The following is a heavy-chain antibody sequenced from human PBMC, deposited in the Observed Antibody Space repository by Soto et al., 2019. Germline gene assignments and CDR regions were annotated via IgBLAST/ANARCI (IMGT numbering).Heavy chain of an antibody. CDR2: INHSGST. V-gene: IGHV4-34*01. J-gene: IGHJ6*02. Sequence: SETLSLTCAVYGGSFSGYYWSWIRRPPGKGLEWIGEINHSGSTNYNPSLNSRVTISVDTSKNQFYLKLSSVTAADTAVYYCARGAIYGFGELRNYYYYYGMDVWGQGTTVTVSS. CDR1: GGSFSGYY. CDR3: ARGAIYGFGELRNYYYYYGMDV. D-gene: IGHD3-10*01.